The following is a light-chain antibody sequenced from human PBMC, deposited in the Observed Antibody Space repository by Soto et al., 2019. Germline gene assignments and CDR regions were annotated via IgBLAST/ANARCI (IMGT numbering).Light chain of an antibody. Sequence: DIQMTQSPSSLSASVGDRVTITCRASQSITSKLNWYQQKPGKVPNLLIYAASSLQSGVPSRFSGSGSGTDFTLTISCLQPEDFATYYCQQSYRSPPTFVQGTKFDIK. V-gene: IGKV1-39*01. CDR1: QSITSK. CDR2: AAS. CDR3: QQSYRSPPT. J-gene: IGKJ1*01.